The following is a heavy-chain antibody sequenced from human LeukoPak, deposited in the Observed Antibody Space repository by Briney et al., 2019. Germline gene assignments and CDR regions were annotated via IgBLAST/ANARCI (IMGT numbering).Heavy chain of an antibody. V-gene: IGHV1-8*03. D-gene: IGHD4-11*01. CDR1: GYMFTRYG. CDR3: ARGPSSYYSNAAYYYYMDV. CDR2: MNPNSGNT. Sequence: GASVKVSCKASGYMFTRYGINWVRQATGQGLEWMGWMNPNSGNTGCAQKFQGRVTITRNTSISTAYMELSSLRSEDTAVYYCARGPSSYYSNAAYYYYMDVWGKGTTVTVSS. J-gene: IGHJ6*03.